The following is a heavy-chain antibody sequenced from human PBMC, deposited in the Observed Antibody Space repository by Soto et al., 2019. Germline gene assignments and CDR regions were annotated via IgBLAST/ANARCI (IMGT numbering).Heavy chain of an antibody. D-gene: IGHD2-21*02. J-gene: IGHJ6*02. Sequence: SETLSLTCDVSGGSVSSSNYGWAWIRQPPGKGLEWIGSMYYGGDTYYNPSLKSRVNISINTSKNQFSLKLNSVTAADTAVYYCARDLWGYCGADCYPLDVWGQGTTVTVSS. CDR3: ARDLWGYCGADCYPLDV. V-gene: IGHV4-39*07. CDR2: MYYGGDT. CDR1: GGSVSSSNYG.